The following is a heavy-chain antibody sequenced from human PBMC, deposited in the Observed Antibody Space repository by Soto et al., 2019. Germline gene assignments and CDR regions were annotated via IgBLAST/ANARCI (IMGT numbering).Heavy chain of an antibody. CDR2: IYYSGST. Sequence: SESLSLTCTVSGGSISSYYWSWIRQPPGKGLEWIGYIYYSGSTNYNPSLKSRVTISVDTSKNQFSLKLSSVTAADTAVYYCARPHGGSSGWDNWFDPWGQGTLVTVSS. CDR1: GGSISSYY. D-gene: IGHD6-25*01. J-gene: IGHJ5*02. CDR3: ARPHGGSSGWDNWFDP. V-gene: IGHV4-59*01.